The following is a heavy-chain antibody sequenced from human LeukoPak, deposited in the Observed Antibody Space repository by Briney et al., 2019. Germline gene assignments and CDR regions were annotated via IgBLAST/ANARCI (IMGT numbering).Heavy chain of an antibody. CDR3: ARGGNSGYEPFDY. CDR2: IYYSGST. V-gene: IGHV4-30-4*01. CDR1: GGSISSGDYY. J-gene: IGHJ4*02. D-gene: IGHD5-12*01. Sequence: SETLSLTCTVSGGSISSGDYYWSWIRQPPGKGLEWIGYIYYSGSTYYNPSLKSRVTISVDTSKNQFSLKLSSVTAADTAVYYCARGGNSGYEPFDYWGQGTLVTVSS.